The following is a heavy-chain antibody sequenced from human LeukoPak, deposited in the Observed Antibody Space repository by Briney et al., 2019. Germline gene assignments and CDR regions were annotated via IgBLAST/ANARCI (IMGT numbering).Heavy chain of an antibody. CDR1: GFTFSDYY. D-gene: IGHD5-12*01. Sequence: GGSLRLSCAASGFTFSDYYMSWIRQAPGKGLEWVSYISSSGSTIYYADSVKGRFTISRDNAKNSLYLQMSSLRAEDTAVYYRARLHVDIVATTPDYWGQGTLVTVSS. V-gene: IGHV3-11*01. CDR3: ARLHVDIVATTPDY. CDR2: ISSSGSTI. J-gene: IGHJ4*02.